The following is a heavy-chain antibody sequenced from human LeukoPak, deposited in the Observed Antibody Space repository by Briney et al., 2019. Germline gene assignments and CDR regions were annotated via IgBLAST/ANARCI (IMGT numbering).Heavy chain of an antibody. V-gene: IGHV3-23*01. J-gene: IGHJ4*02. Sequence: GGSLRLSCAASGFTFSSYAMSWVRQAPGKGLEWVSAISGSGGSTYYADSVKGRFTISRDNSKNTLYLQMNSLRAEDTAVYYCAKAFLVVVPAAISGFDYWGQGTLVTVSS. CDR2: ISGSGGST. CDR1: GFTFSSYA. D-gene: IGHD2-2*02. CDR3: AKAFLVVVPAAISGFDY.